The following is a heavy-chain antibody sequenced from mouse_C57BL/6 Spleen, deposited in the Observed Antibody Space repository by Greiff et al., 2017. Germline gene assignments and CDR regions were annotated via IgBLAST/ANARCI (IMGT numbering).Heavy chain of an antibody. CDR3: ARDKGALTGKDLFDY. CDR1: GFTFSSYA. CDR2: ISDGGRYT. J-gene: IGHJ2*01. D-gene: IGHD4-1*01. V-gene: IGHV5-4*01. Sequence: EVKLVESGGGLVKPGGSLKLSCAASGFTFSSYAMSWVRQTPEKRLEWVATISDGGRYTYYPDNVKGRFTISRDNAKNNLYLQMSHLKSEDTAMXYCARDKGALTGKDLFDYWGQGTTLTVSS.